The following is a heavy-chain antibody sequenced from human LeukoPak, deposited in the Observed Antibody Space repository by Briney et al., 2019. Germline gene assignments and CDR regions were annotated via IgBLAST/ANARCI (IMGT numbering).Heavy chain of an antibody. CDR2: ISYDGSNK. D-gene: IGHD1-1*01. CDR1: GFTFSSYG. CDR3: AKLWRNDFDY. Sequence: TGGSLRLSCAASGFTFSSYGMHWVRQAPGKGLEWVAVISYDGSNKYYADSVKGRFTISRDNSKNTLYLQMNSLRAEDTAVYYCAKLWRNDFDYWGQETLVTVSS. V-gene: IGHV3-30*18. J-gene: IGHJ4*02.